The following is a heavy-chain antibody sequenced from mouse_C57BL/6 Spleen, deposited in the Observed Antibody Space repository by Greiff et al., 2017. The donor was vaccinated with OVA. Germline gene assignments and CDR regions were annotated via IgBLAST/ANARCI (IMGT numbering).Heavy chain of an antibody. V-gene: IGHV5-17*01. CDR1: GFTFSDYG. D-gene: IGHD3-2*02. CDR2: ISSGSSTI. CDR3: ARRAQTLYYYAMDY. Sequence: EVKLVESGGGLVKPGGSLKLSCAASGFTFSDYGMHWVRQAPEKGLEWVAYISSGSSTIYYADTVKGRFTISRDNAKNTLFLQMTSLRSEDTAMYDCARRAQTLYYYAMDYWGQGTSVTVSS. J-gene: IGHJ4*01.